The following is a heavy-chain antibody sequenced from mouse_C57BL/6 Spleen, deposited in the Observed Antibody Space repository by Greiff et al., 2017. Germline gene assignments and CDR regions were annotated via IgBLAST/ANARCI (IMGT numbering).Heavy chain of an antibody. CDR1: GYTFTSYW. CDR3: ARRVITTVVATEDFFDY. Sequence: QVQLQQPGAELVMPGASVKLSCKASGYTFTSYWMHWVKQRPGQGLEWIGEIDPSDSYTNYNQKFKGKSTLTVDKSSSTAYMQLSSLTSEDSAVYYCARRVITTVVATEDFFDYWGQGTTLTVSS. D-gene: IGHD1-1*01. V-gene: IGHV1-69*01. J-gene: IGHJ2*01. CDR2: IDPSDSYT.